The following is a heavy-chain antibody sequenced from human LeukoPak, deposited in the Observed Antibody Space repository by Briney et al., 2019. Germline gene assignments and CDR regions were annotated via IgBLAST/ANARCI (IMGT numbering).Heavy chain of an antibody. J-gene: IGHJ4*02. CDR2: IKEDGSEK. CDR1: GFSFNMYW. D-gene: IGHD3-10*01. Sequence: GGSLRLSREASGFSFNMYWMSWVRQAPGKGLEWVANIKEDGSEKYYVDSVKGRFSISRDNARNSLYLQMNSLRAEDTAVYYCAKVGLLWFGEFYYFDYWGQGTLVTVSS. V-gene: IGHV3-7*03. CDR3: AKVGLLWFGEFYYFDY.